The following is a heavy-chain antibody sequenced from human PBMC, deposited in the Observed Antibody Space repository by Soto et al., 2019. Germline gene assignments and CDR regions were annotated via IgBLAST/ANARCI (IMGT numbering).Heavy chain of an antibody. CDR2: IYPDGST. CDR3: AKGRYSGPPTQRWFDP. V-gene: IGHV3-53*01. CDR1: GFTVSVNY. Sequence: EVQLVESGGGLIQPGGSLRLSCAASGFTVSVNYMSWVRQAPGKGLEWVSVIYPDGSTYYADSVRGRFTISRDNSKNTLYLQMNSLRAEDTAVYYCAKGRYSGPPTQRWFDPWGQGTLVTVSS. D-gene: IGHD5-12*01. J-gene: IGHJ5*02.